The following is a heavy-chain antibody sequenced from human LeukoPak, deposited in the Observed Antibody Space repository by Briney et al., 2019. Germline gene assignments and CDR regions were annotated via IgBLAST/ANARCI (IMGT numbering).Heavy chain of an antibody. J-gene: IGHJ4*02. Sequence: SETLSLTCTVSGGSISSYYWSWIRQTPGKGLEWIGDIYYSGTTYYNPSLRSRVTLSVDTSKNQFSLRLNSVAAADTAVYYCARKRYDDPYFFDYWGQGTLVTVSS. CDR2: IYYSGTT. D-gene: IGHD3-22*01. V-gene: IGHV4-59*08. CDR3: ARKRYDDPYFFDY. CDR1: GGSISSYY.